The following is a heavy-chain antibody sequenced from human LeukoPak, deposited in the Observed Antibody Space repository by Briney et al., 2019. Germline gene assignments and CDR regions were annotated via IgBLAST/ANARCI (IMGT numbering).Heavy chain of an antibody. CDR1: GYTFTSYD. CDR3: ARGRGRRVATIGDY. V-gene: IGHV1-8*03. Sequence: ASVKVSCKASGYTFTSYDINWVRQATGQGLEWMGWMNPNGGNTGYAQKFQGRVTITRNTSISTAYMELSSLRSEDTAVYYCARGRGRRVATIGDYWGQGTLVTVSS. J-gene: IGHJ4*02. D-gene: IGHD5-12*01. CDR2: MNPNGGNT.